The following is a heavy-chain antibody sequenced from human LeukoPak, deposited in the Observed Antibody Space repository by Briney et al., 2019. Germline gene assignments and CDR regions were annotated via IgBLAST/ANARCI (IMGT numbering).Heavy chain of an antibody. V-gene: IGHV4-34*01. Sequence: SETLSLTCAVYGGSFSGYYWSWIRLPPGKGLEWIGEINHSGSTNYNPSLKSRVTISVDTSKNQFSLKLSSVTAADTAVYYCARERTGPYNWFDPWGQGTLVTVSS. D-gene: IGHD3/OR15-3a*01. J-gene: IGHJ5*02. CDR1: GGSFSGYY. CDR2: INHSGST. CDR3: ARERTGPYNWFDP.